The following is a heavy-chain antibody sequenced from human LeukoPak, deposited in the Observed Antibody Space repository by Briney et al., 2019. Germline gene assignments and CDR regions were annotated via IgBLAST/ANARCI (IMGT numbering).Heavy chain of an antibody. CDR2: ISYSGSR. V-gene: IGHV4-39*02. CDR3: ARREGRGGPSDY. D-gene: IGHD3-10*01. CDR1: GGSISSSSYY. Sequence: PSETLSLTCTVSGGSISSSSYYWGWIRQPPGKGLEWIGSISYSGSRYYNPSLKRRVSISGDTSRNHFSMMLSAVTAADTAVYCCARREGRGGPSDYWGQGTLVTVSS. J-gene: IGHJ4*02.